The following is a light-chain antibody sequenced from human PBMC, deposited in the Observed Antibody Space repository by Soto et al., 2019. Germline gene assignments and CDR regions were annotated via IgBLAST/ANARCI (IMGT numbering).Light chain of an antibody. Sequence: IVMTQSPATLSVSPGERATLSCRASQSISRNLAWYQQKPGQSPRILIYGASARATGIPARFSGSGSGTEFTLTISRLQSEDFALYSCQQYDNWPFTFGPGTKVDIK. CDR2: GAS. V-gene: IGKV3-15*01. CDR1: QSISRN. J-gene: IGKJ3*01. CDR3: QQYDNWPFT.